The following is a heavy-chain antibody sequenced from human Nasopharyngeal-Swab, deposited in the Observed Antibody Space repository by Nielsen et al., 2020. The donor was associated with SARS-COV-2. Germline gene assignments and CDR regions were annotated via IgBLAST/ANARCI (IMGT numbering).Heavy chain of an antibody. J-gene: IGHJ4*02. CDR3: ARDMWGYFDY. D-gene: IGHD3-16*01. CDR1: GYTFTSYG. CDR2: ISAYNGNT. Sequence: ASVKVSCKASGYTFTSYGLSWVRQAPGQGLGWMGWISAYNGNTDYAQEFQGRVTMTTDTSAKTAYMELRSLRSDDTAMYYCARDMWGYFDYWGQGTLVTVSS. V-gene: IGHV1-18*04.